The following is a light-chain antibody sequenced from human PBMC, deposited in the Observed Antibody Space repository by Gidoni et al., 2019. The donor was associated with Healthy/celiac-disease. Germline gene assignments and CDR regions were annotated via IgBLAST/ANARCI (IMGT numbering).Light chain of an antibody. CDR1: QSISSY. V-gene: IGKV1-39*01. Sequence: DIQMTQSPSSLSASVGDRVTITCRASQSISSYLNWYQQKPGKAPKLLIYAASSLQSGVPSRFSGIVSGTDFTLTISSLQPEDFAPYYCQPSYSTPLTFGQGTKLEIK. CDR2: AAS. J-gene: IGKJ2*01. CDR3: QPSYSTPLT.